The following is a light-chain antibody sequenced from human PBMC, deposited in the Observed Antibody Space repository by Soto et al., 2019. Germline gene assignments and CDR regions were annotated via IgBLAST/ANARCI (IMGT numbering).Light chain of an antibody. Sequence: DIVMTQSPLSLPVTPGEPASISCRSSQSLLHSNGYNYLDWYLQKPGQSPQLLIYLGSNRASGVPDRFSGSGSGTHFTLKISRVEAEDVGVYYFMQALQTPFTFGGGTKVEIK. CDR1: QSLLHSNGYNY. V-gene: IGKV2-28*01. CDR3: MQALQTPFT. J-gene: IGKJ4*01. CDR2: LGS.